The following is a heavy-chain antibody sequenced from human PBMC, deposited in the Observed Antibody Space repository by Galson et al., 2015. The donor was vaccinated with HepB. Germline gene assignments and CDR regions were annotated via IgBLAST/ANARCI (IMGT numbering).Heavy chain of an antibody. D-gene: IGHD1-26*01. V-gene: IGHV1-46*01. CDR3: AREGAHSGSYFSWFDP. CDR2: INPSGGST. CDR1: GYTFTSYY. J-gene: IGHJ5*02. Sequence: SVKVSCKASGYTFTSYYMHWVRQAPGQGLEWMGIINPSGGSTSYAQKFQGRVTMTRDTSTSTVYMELSSLRSEDTAVYYCAREGAHSGSYFSWFDPWGQGTLVTVSS.